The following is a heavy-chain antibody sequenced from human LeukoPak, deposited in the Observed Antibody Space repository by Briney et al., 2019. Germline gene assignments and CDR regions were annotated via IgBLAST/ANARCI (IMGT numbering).Heavy chain of an antibody. CDR1: GGSISSDDNY. Sequence: PSQTLSLTCTVSGGSISSDDNYWSWIRQHPGRGLEWIGNIFYSGSTYYNPSLKSRVTISVDTSKNQFSLKLSSVTAADTAVYYWGRERNYGKSFEEWGQGNLGNGSS. CDR2: IFYSGST. CDR3: GRERNYGKSFEE. J-gene: IGHJ4*01. D-gene: IGHD1-7*01. V-gene: IGHV4-31*03.